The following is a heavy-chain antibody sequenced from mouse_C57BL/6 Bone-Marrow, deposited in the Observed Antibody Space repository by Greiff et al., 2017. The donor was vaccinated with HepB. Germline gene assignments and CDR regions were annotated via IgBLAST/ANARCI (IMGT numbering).Heavy chain of an antibody. J-gene: IGHJ2*01. CDR2: FTMYSDAT. D-gene: IGHD1-1*01. CDR1: YFAFMASA. V-gene: IGHV1-49*01. Sequence: LKESGAELVRPGSSVKLSCKDSYFAFMASAMHWVKQRPGHGLEWIGSFTMYSDATEYSENFKGKATLTANTSSSTAYMELSSLTSEDSAVYYCASPFITTVGLQGYWGQGTTLTVSS. CDR3: ASPFITTVGLQGY.